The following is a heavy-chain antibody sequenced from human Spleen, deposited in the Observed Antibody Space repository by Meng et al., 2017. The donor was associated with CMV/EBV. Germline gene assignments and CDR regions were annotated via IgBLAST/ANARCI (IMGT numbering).Heavy chain of an antibody. J-gene: IGHJ4*02. V-gene: IGHV3-66*02. CDR2: IYSVGNT. CDR1: GFTVSTTY. CDR3: ARDWAGYDSSGYYLY. D-gene: IGHD3-22*01. Sequence: GGSLRLSCAVSGFTVSTTYMSWVRQAPGKGLEWVSTIYSVGNTYYAESVKGRFTISRDNSKNTLYLQMNSLRAEDTAVYYCARDWAGYDSSGYYLYWGQGTLVTVSS.